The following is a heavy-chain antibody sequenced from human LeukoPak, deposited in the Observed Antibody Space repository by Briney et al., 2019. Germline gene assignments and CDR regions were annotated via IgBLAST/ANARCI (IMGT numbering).Heavy chain of an antibody. V-gene: IGHV3-23*01. CDR2: ISSSSSTI. Sequence: PGGSLRLSCAASGFTFSSYAMSWVRQAPGKGLEWVSYISSSSSTIYYADSVKGRFTISRDNSKNTLFLQMNSLRAEDTAVYYCAKISAVAGTGAYFDYWGQGTLVTVSS. CDR3: AKISAVAGTGAYFDY. J-gene: IGHJ4*02. CDR1: GFTFSSYA. D-gene: IGHD6-19*01.